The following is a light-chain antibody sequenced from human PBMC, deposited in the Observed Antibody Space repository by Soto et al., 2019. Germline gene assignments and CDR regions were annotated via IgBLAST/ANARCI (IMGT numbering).Light chain of an antibody. V-gene: IGKV3-20*01. CDR2: GAS. CDR1: QSVFNNN. CDR3: QQYGGSPRT. J-gene: IGKJ2*01. Sequence: EIVLTQSPGTLSLSPGERSTLSCRASQSVFNNNLAWYQQKPGQAPRLLMFGASSRATGIPDRFSGSGSETDFTLTISRLEPKDFAIYHCQQYGGSPRTFGQGTKLEI.